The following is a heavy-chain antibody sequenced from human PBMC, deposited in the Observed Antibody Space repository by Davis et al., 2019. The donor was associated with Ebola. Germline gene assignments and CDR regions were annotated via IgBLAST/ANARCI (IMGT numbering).Heavy chain of an antibody. D-gene: IGHD4-17*01. CDR2: INHSGST. Sequence: GSLRLSCTVNGESFSDYYWTWIRQPPGKGLERIGEINHSGSTNYDPSLKSRVTISIDTSKNQFSLNLTSVTAADTAVYFCARNYGSIDFWGQGILVTVSS. CDR1: GESFSDYY. J-gene: IGHJ4*02. CDR3: ARNYGSIDF. V-gene: IGHV4-34*01.